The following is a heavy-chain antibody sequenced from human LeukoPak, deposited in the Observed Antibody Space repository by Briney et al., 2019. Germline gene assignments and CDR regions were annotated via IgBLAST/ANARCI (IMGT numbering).Heavy chain of an antibody. Sequence: GGSLRLSCAASGFTFSSYAMHWVRQAPGKGLEWVAVISYDGSNKYYADSVKGRFTISRDNSKNTLYLQMNSLRAEDTAVYYCARDTLRYYYGSGSYYWAETFYYYYYGMDVWGQGTTVTVSS. D-gene: IGHD3-10*01. CDR3: ARDTLRYYYGSGSYYWAETFYYYYYGMDV. CDR2: ISYDGSNK. CDR1: GFTFSSYA. J-gene: IGHJ6*02. V-gene: IGHV3-30-3*01.